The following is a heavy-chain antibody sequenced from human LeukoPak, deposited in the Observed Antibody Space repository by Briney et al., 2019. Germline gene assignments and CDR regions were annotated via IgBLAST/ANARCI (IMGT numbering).Heavy chain of an antibody. CDR3: ARVKPTGHFEGDY. V-gene: IGHV1-69*13. D-gene: IGHD1-14*01. CDR1: GGTFSSYA. CDR2: IIPIFGTA. J-gene: IGHJ4*02. Sequence: GASVKVSCKASGGTFSSYAISWVRQAPGQGLEWMGGIIPIFGTANYAQKFQGRVTITADESTSTAYMELSSLRSEDTAVYYCARVKPTGHFEGDYWGQGTLVTVSS.